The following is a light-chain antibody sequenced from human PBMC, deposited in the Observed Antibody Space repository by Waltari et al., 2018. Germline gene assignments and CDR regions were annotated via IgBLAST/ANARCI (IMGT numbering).Light chain of an antibody. Sequence: EIVMTQSPATLSVSPGERATLSCTASQSISDSLGWYQQRPGQAPRLLIYGASTRATGLPARFSGSGSGTEFTLTISSLQSEDFAVYYCHQYKIWPEAFGQGTKVEIK. J-gene: IGKJ1*01. CDR2: GAS. V-gene: IGKV3D-15*01. CDR1: QSISDS. CDR3: HQYKIWPEA.